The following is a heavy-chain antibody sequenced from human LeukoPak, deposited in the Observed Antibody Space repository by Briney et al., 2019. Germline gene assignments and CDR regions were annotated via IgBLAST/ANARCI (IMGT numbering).Heavy chain of an antibody. CDR3: ARQGDYIGY. J-gene: IGHJ4*02. V-gene: IGHV4-39*01. CDR1: GGSISSSSYY. Sequence: PSETLSLTCTVSGGSISSSSYYWGWIRQPPGKGLEWIGSIYYSGSTYYNPSLKSRVTISVDTSKNQFSLKLSSVTAADTAVYYCARQGDYIGYWGQGTLVTVPS. CDR2: IYYSGST.